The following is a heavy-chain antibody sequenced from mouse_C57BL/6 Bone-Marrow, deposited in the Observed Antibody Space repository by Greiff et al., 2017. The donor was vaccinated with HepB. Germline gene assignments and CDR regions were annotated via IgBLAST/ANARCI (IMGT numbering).Heavy chain of an antibody. J-gene: IGHJ4*01. CDR3: ARPRTCLRRAMDY. V-gene: IGHV1-64*01. CDR2: IHPNSGST. CDR1: GYTFTSYW. Sequence: QVQLQQPGAELVKPGASVKLSCKASGYTFTSYWMHWVKQRPGQGLEWIGMIHPNSGSTNYNEKFKSKATLTVDKSSSTAYMQRSSLTSEDSAVYYCARPRTCLRRAMDYWGQGTAVTVSS. D-gene: IGHD1-1*01.